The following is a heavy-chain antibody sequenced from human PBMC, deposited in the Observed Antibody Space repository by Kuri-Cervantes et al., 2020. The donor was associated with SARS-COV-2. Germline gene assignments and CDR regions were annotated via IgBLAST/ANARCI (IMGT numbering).Heavy chain of an antibody. CDR2: ISSSSSQR. D-gene: IGHD3-10*01. CDR1: GFTFTTYS. J-gene: IGHJ4*02. Sequence: GGSLRLSCAASGFTFTTYSMTWVRQTPGKGLEWVSSISSSSSQRYYVDSVKGRFTISRDNAKNSLYLQMNSLRAEDTAVYYCAKCGFGRRGYFDYWGQGTLVTDSS. V-gene: IGHV3-21*04. CDR3: AKCGFGRRGYFDY.